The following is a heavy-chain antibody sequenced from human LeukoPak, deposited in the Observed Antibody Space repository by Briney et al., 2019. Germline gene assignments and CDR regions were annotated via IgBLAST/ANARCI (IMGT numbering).Heavy chain of an antibody. CDR2: ISGSGGST. CDR3: AKAVGSNSRDWVDY. Sequence: LSLTCTVSGGSISSGDYYWSWIRQPPGKGLEWVSAISGSGGSTYYADSVKGRFTISRDNSKNTLYLQMNSLRAEDTAVYYCAKAVGSNSRDWVDYWGQGTLVTVSS. D-gene: IGHD4-23*01. J-gene: IGHJ4*02. V-gene: IGHV3-23*01. CDR1: GGSISSGDYY.